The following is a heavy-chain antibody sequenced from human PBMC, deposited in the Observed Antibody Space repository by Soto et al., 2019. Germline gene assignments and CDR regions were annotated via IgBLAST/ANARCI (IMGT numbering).Heavy chain of an antibody. V-gene: IGHV4-34*01. CDR1: GGSFSGYY. CDR3: ALIGRGITMVRGVPGFYGMDV. J-gene: IGHJ6*02. D-gene: IGHD3-10*01. CDR2: INHSGST. Sequence: PSETLSLTCAVYGGSFSGYYWSWIRQPPGKGLEWIGEINHSGSTNYNPSLKSRVTISVDTSKNQFSLKLSSVTAADTAVYYCALIGRGITMVRGVPGFYGMDVWGQGTTVTVSS.